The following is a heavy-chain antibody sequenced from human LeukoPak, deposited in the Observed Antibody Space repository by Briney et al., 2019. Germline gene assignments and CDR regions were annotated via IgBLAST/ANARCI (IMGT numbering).Heavy chain of an antibody. Sequence: SETLSLTCTVCGGSISSYYWSWIRYPPGKGRECIGYIYYSGSSNYNPSLKSRVSISVDTSKNQFSLKLSSVTAADTDVYYCAREVGPDQGDYYYYMDVWGKGTTVTVSS. CDR3: AREVGPDQGDYYYYMDV. CDR2: IYYSGSS. V-gene: IGHV4-59*01. CDR1: GGSISSYY. J-gene: IGHJ6*03. D-gene: IGHD1-26*01.